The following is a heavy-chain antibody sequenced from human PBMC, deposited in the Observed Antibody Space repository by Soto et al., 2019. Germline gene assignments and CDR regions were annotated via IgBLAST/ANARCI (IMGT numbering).Heavy chain of an antibody. CDR1: GFTFSSYG. J-gene: IGHJ1*01. V-gene: IGHV3-33*01. D-gene: IGHD4-17*01. CDR2: IWYDGSNK. CDR3: ARGSYGDPHFPSPPGGVLAEYFQH. Sequence: QVQLVESGGGVVQPGRSLRLSCAASGFTFSSYGMHWVRQAPGKGLEWVAVIWYDGSNKYYADSVKGRFTISRDNSKNTLFLQMNSLRAEDTAVYYCARGSYGDPHFPSPPGGVLAEYFQHWGQGTLVTVSS.